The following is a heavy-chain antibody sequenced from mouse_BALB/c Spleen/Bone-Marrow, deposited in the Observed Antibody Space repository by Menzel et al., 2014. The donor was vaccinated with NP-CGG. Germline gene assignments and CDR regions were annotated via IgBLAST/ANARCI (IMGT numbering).Heavy chain of an antibody. J-gene: IGHJ4*01. V-gene: IGHV14-3*02. CDR2: IDAANGNS. CDR3: ARYGY. Sequence: EVKLMESGAELVKPGASVKLTCTGSGFNIXDTYMHWVKQRPEQGLEWIGRIDAANGNSKYDPKFQGKATITADTSSNTGYLQLNSLTSEDTAVYYCARYGYWGQGTSVTVSS. D-gene: IGHD1-1*02. CDR1: GFNIXDTY.